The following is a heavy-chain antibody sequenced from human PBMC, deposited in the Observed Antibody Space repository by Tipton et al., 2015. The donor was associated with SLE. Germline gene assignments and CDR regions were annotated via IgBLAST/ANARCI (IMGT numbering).Heavy chain of an antibody. Sequence: SLRLSCAASGFTFSAYAMHWVRQAPGKGLEWVAVISYDGSNEYYADSVKGRFTISRDNSKNTLFLQMNSLRAEDTAVYYCAISLRDYSGYYYVDYWGQGTLVTVSS. CDR1: GFTFSAYA. J-gene: IGHJ4*02. CDR2: ISYDGSNE. D-gene: IGHD3-22*01. V-gene: IGHV3-30-3*01. CDR3: AISLRDYSGYYYVDY.